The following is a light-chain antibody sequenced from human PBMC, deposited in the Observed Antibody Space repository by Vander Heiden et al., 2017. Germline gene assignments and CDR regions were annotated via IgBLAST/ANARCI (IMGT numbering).Light chain of an antibody. V-gene: IGKV1-39*01. CDR2: AAS. Sequence: DIQMTQSPSSLSASVGDRVTITCRASQSISSYLNWYQQKPGKAPKLLIYAASSLQSGVPSRFSGSRYGTDFTLTSSSRQPEDFAAYYCQQSYSNPPLTFGHGTKVDIK. CDR3: QQSYSNPPLT. CDR1: QSISSY. J-gene: IGKJ3*01.